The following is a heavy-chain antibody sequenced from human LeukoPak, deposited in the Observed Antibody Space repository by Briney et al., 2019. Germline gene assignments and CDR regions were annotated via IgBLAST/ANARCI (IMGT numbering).Heavy chain of an antibody. J-gene: IGHJ4*02. D-gene: IGHD3-9*01. V-gene: IGHV3-7*01. CDR3: ARVGGYFDWSPLRANDKYFDY. CDR1: GFTFSSYW. CDR2: IKQDGSEK. Sequence: GGSLRLSCAASGFTFSSYWMSWVRQAPGKGLEWVANIKQDGSEKYYVDSVKGRFTISRDNAKNSLYLQMNSLRAEDTAVYYCARVGGYFDWSPLRANDKYFDYWGQGTLVTVSS.